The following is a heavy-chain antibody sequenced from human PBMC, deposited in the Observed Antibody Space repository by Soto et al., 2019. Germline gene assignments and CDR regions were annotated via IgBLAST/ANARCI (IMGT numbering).Heavy chain of an antibody. Sequence: GGSLRLSCAASGFTFDDYAMHWVRQAPGKGLEWVSGISWNSGSIGYADSVKGRFTISGDNAKNSLYLQMNSLRAEDTALYYCAKDKGYSSSSLYYWGQGTLVTVSS. CDR1: GFTFDDYA. D-gene: IGHD6-6*01. J-gene: IGHJ4*02. V-gene: IGHV3-9*01. CDR3: AKDKGYSSSSLYY. CDR2: ISWNSGSI.